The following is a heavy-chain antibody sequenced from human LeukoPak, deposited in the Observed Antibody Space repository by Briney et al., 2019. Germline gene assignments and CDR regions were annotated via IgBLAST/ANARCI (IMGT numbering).Heavy chain of an antibody. J-gene: IGHJ4*02. CDR1: GFTFSSYA. CDR2: ISGSGGST. Sequence: GGSLRLSCAASGFTFSSYAMSWVRQAPGKGLEWVSAISGSGGSTYYTDSVKGRFIISRDNSKSTLYLQMNSLRAEDTAVYYCAKVRDIYYHFDYWGQGTLVTVSS. D-gene: IGHD1-26*01. CDR3: AKVRDIYYHFDY. V-gene: IGHV3-23*01.